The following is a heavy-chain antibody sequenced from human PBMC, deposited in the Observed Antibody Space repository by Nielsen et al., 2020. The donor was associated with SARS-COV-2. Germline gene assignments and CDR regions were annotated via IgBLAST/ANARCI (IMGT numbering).Heavy chain of an antibody. CDR3: ARRSSWYFDL. CDR1: GFTFSDYY. J-gene: IGHJ2*01. CDR2: ISSSSSYT. V-gene: IGHV3-11*03. Sequence: GESLKISCAASGFTFSDYYMSWIRQAPGKGLEWVSYISSSSSYTNYADSVKGRFTISRDNAKNSLYLQMNSLRAEDTAVYYCARRSSWYFDLWGRGTLVTVSS.